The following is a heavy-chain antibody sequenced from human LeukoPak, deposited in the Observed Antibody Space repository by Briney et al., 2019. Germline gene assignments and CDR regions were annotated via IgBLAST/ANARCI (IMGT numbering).Heavy chain of an antibody. CDR2: INGDWSII. D-gene: IGHD3-10*01. CDR1: GFTFSDSW. J-gene: IGHJ4*02. Sequence: GGSLRLSCAASGFTFSDSWMHWVGQAPGKGLVWVSRINGDWSIIDYADTVKGRFTISRDNAKNTLYLQMNSLIAEDTAVYYCARAGRYFFEYWGQGILVTVSS. CDR3: ARAGRYFFEY. V-gene: IGHV3-74*01.